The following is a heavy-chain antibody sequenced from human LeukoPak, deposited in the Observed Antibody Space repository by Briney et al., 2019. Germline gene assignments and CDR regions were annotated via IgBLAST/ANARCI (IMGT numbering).Heavy chain of an antibody. CDR2: FGTRSTSI. V-gene: IGHV3-21*01. D-gene: IGHD3-22*01. Sequence: GGSLRLSCAASGFTFSSYWMNWIRQAPGKGLEWVSSFGTRSTSIYHAGSVKGRFAISRDNAKNSLYLQMNSLRAEDTALYYCAREVSEGFDFWGQGTLVTVSS. J-gene: IGHJ4*02. CDR3: AREVSEGFDF. CDR1: GFTFSSYW.